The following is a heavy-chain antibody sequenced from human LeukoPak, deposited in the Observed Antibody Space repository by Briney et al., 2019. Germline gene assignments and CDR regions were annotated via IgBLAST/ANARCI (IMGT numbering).Heavy chain of an antibody. CDR3: ARTKSVWNFHFDY. CDR1: GGSISSGGYY. V-gene: IGHV4-31*03. Sequence: SETLSLTRTVSGGSISSGGYYWSWIRQHPGKGLEWIGYIYYSGSTYYNPSLKSRVTISVDTSKNQFSLKLSSVTAADTAVYYCARTKSVWNFHFDYWGQGTLVTVSS. D-gene: IGHD1-7*01. CDR2: IYYSGST. J-gene: IGHJ4*02.